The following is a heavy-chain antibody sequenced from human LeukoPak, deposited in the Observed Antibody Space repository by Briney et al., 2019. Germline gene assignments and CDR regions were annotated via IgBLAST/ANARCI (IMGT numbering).Heavy chain of an antibody. D-gene: IGHD1-14*01. Sequence: GGSLRLSCAASGFTFSSYNMNWVRQAPGKGLEWVSSISSSSSYIYYADSVKGRFTISRDNAKNLMYLQMNSLRAEDTAVYYCARDGSGDYWGQGTLVTVSS. CDR3: ARDGSGDY. V-gene: IGHV3-21*01. CDR2: ISSSSSYI. J-gene: IGHJ4*02. CDR1: GFTFSSYN.